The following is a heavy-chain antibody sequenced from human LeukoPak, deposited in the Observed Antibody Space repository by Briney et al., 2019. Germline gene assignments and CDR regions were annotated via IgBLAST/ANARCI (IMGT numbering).Heavy chain of an antibody. CDR1: EFAFRDFRFYE. Sequence: GGSLRLSCAVSEFAFRDFRFYEMYRVRKAPGKGLEWVSYISSSGGTRYYADSVRGRFTISRDNAKKSLYLQMNSLRAEDTAVYYCTTLTVASNFDYWGQGTLVTVSS. CDR3: TTLTVASNFDY. V-gene: IGHV3-48*03. J-gene: IGHJ4*02. CDR2: ISSSGGTR. D-gene: IGHD6-19*01.